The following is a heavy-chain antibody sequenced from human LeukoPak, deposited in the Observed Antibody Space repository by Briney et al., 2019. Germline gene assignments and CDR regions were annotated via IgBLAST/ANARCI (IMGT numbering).Heavy chain of an antibody. Sequence: GGSLRLSCAASGFTFSSYSMNWVRQAPGKGLEWVSSISSSSSYIYYADSVKVRFTISRENGKNSLYLQMNSLRAEDTAVYYCARDYYGSGIDAFDIWGQGTMVTVSS. CDR2: ISSSSSYI. V-gene: IGHV3-21*01. D-gene: IGHD3-10*01. J-gene: IGHJ3*02. CDR1: GFTFSSYS. CDR3: ARDYYGSGIDAFDI.